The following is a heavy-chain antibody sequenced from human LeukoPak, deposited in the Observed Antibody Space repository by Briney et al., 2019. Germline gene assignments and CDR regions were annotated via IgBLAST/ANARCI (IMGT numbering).Heavy chain of an antibody. D-gene: IGHD3-16*01. J-gene: IGHJ4*02. Sequence: PSETLSLTCSVSGGSFSSDSYYWSWIRQPPGKGLEWIGYIYYSGSTNYNPSLKSRVIISIDTSKNQFSLKLSSVTAADTAVYYCAREGIEGDFDYWGQGTLVTVSS. CDR2: IYYSGST. V-gene: IGHV4-61*01. CDR1: GGSFSSDSYY. CDR3: AREGIEGDFDY.